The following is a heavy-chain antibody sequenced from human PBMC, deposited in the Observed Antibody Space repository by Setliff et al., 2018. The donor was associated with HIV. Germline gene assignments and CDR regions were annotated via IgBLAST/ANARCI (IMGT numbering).Heavy chain of an antibody. D-gene: IGHD3-22*01. Sequence: SETLSLTCTVSGGSISGHYWSWIRQPPGKGLEWIGCIYTSGNTNYDPSLKSRVTISVDTSKNQFSLKLASVTAADTAVYYCARSRLHYYDSSGYYPSYFDYWGQGTLVTVSS. V-gene: IGHV4-4*09. CDR2: IYTSGNT. J-gene: IGHJ4*02. CDR1: GGSISGHY. CDR3: ARSRLHYYDSSGYYPSYFDY.